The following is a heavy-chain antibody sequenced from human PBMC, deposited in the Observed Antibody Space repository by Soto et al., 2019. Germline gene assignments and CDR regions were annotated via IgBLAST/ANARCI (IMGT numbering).Heavy chain of an antibody. J-gene: IGHJ6*02. V-gene: IGHV3-30-3*01. D-gene: IGHD1-26*01. CDR3: ARHPIISFVGATVTGYYGMDV. Sequence: PGGSLRLSCAASGFTFSSYAMHWVRQAPGKGLEWVAVISYDGSNKYYADSVKGRFTISRDNSKNTLYLQMNSLRAEDTAMYYCARHPIISFVGATVTGYYGMDVWGQGTTVTVSS. CDR1: GFTFSSYA. CDR2: ISYDGSNK.